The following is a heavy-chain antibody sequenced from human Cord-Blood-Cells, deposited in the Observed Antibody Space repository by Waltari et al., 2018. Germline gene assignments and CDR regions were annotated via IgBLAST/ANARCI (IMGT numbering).Heavy chain of an antibody. Sequence: QLQLQESGPGLVKPSETLSLTCTVSGGSISSSSYYWGWIRQPPGKGLEWIGSIYYSGSTYYNPSRKGRVTISVDTSKNQFSLELSSVTAADTAVYYCARGGGDIVVVPAANSYNWFDPWGQGTLVTVSS. J-gene: IGHJ5*02. CDR1: GGSISSSSYY. CDR2: IYYSGST. D-gene: IGHD2-2*01. CDR3: ARGGGDIVVVPAANSYNWFDP. V-gene: IGHV4-39*01.